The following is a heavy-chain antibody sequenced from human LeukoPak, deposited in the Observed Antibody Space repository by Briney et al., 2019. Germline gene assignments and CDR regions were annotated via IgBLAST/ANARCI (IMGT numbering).Heavy chain of an antibody. CDR1: GFTVSSNS. J-gene: IGHJ4*02. D-gene: IGHD3-22*01. CDR2: IYSGGNT. CDR3: AKKLMPYYYDSSGYY. V-gene: IGHV3-53*01. Sequence: GGSLRLSCTVSGFTVSSNSMSWVRQAPGKGLEWVSFIYSGGNTHYSDSVKGRFTISRDNSKNTLYLQMNSLRAEDTAVYYCAKKLMPYYYDSSGYYWGQGTLVTVSS.